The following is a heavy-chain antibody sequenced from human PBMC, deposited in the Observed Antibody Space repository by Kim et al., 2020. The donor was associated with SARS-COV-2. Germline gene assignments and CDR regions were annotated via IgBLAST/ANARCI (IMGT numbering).Heavy chain of an antibody. Sequence: KHSADSVKGRITISRDNSKNTLYLQSNSLRAEDTAVYYCAKDSAGVGFDYWGQGTLVTVSS. D-gene: IGHD6-19*01. CDR2: K. J-gene: IGHJ4*02. V-gene: IGHV3-30*02. CDR3: AKDSAGVGFDY.